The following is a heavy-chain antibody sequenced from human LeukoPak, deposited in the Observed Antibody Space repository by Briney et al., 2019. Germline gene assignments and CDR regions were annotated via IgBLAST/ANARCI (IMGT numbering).Heavy chain of an antibody. CDR2: IDHSGTT. Sequence: SETLSLTCAVYGGSLSGYYWNWIRQSPGKGLEWIGEIDHSGTTNYNPSLKSRVTISVDTSKNQFSLRLTSVTAADTAVYYCARFLCSGDSCYSGIRAFDIWGQGTMVTVSS. V-gene: IGHV4-34*01. CDR3: ARFLCSGDSCYSGIRAFDI. D-gene: IGHD2-15*01. J-gene: IGHJ3*02. CDR1: GGSLSGYY.